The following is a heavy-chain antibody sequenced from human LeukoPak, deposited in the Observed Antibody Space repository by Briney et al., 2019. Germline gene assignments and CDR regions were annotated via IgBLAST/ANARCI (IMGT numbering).Heavy chain of an antibody. CDR2: IYYSGST. V-gene: IGHV4-39*01. J-gene: IGHJ4*02. Sequence: PSETLSLTCSVSGGSIISVSYYWGWIRQPPGKGLEWIGSIYYSGSTYYNPSLKSRVTISVDTSKNQFSLKLSSVTAADTAVYYCARQGHLYYFDYWGQGTLVTVSS. CDR1: GGSIISVSYY. CDR3: ARQGHLYYFDY.